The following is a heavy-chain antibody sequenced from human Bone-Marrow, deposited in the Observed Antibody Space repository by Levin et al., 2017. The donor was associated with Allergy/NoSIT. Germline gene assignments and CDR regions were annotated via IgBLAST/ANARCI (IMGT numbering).Heavy chain of an antibody. D-gene: IGHD4-11*01. J-gene: IGHJ4*02. CDR1: GGSLSGSTYY. CDR2: IYYAGDT. V-gene: IGHV4-39*01. CDR3: ARQPDYANLPTFDY. Sequence: ASQTLSLTCTVSGGSLSGSTYYWGWIRQPPGKGLEWIGSIYYAGDTYYNPSLNKSRVTISIDTSKNHFSLTLSSVTAADTALYFCARQPDYANLPTFDYWGQGVLVTVSS.